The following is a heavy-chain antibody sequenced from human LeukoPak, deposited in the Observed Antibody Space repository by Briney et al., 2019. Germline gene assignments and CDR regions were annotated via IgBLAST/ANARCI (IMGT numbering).Heavy chain of an antibody. V-gene: IGHV4-59*11. CDR1: GGSISSHY. D-gene: IGHD1-26*01. CDR2: IYYSGST. CDR3: AREAYSGSYSD. J-gene: IGHJ4*02. Sequence: SETLSLTCTVSGGSISSHYWSWTRQPPGKGLEWIGYIYYSGSTNYNPSLKSRVTISVDASKNQFSLKLSSVTAADTAVYYCAREAYSGSYSDWGQGTLVTVSS.